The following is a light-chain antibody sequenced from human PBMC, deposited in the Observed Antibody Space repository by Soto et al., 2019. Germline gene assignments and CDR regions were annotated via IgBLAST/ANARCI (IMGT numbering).Light chain of an antibody. CDR2: GAS. V-gene: IGKV3D-7*01. J-gene: IGKJ4*01. Sequence: PGERVTLSCRASQSVSSSYLTWYQQKPSQAPRLLIYGASTRATGIPARFSGSGSGTDFTLTISSLQPEDFAVYYCQQDYNLPLTFGGGTKVDIK. CDR3: QQDYNLPLT. CDR1: QSVSSSY.